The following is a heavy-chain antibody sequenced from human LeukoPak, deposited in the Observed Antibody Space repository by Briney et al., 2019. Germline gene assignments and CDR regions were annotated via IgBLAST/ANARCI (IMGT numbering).Heavy chain of an antibody. V-gene: IGHV4-39*07. CDR1: GGSISSSVSY. Sequence: PSETLSLTCTVSGGSISSSVSYWGWIRQPPGKGLEWIGEINHSGSTNYSPSLKSRVTTSVNTSKNQFSLKLSSVTAADTAVYYCARDAPTRIAVAGPTNWFDPWGQGTLVTVSS. J-gene: IGHJ5*02. CDR2: INHSGST. CDR3: ARDAPTRIAVAGPTNWFDP. D-gene: IGHD6-19*01.